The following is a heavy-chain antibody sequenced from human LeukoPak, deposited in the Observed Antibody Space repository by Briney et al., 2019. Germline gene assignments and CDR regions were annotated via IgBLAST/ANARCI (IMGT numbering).Heavy chain of an antibody. CDR3: ARARGITDSGDFDY. CDR1: GYTFSNYG. CDR2: ISAYNGNT. D-gene: IGHD1-26*01. J-gene: IGHJ4*02. Sequence: GSSVKVSCKASGYTFSNYGISWVRQAPGQGLEWMGWISAYNGNTNYAQELQGRVTMTTDTSTSTAYMELRSLRSDDTAVYYCARARGITDSGDFDYWGQGTLVTVSS. V-gene: IGHV1-18*04.